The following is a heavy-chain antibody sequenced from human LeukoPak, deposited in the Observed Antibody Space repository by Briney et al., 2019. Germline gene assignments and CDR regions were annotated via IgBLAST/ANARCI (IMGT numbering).Heavy chain of an antibody. CDR3: AKRGGSIWYQFDS. V-gene: IGHV3-23*01. CDR1: GFIFSNYA. J-gene: IGHJ4*02. D-gene: IGHD6-13*01. CDR2: LSASGGNT. Sequence: PGGSLRLSCVASGFIFSNYAMSWVRHAPGKGLEWVSTLSASGGNTYYADSVKGRFTISRDTSKNTVYLQMNSLRAEDTAVYFCAKRGGSIWYQFDSWGQGTLVTVSS.